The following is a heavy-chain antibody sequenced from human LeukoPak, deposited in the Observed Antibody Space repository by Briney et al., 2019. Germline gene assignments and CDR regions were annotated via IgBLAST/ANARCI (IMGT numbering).Heavy chain of an antibody. J-gene: IGHJ6*03. Sequence: GGSLRLSCAASGFTFSSYEMNWVRQAPGKGLEWVSSISSSSSYIYYADSVKGRFTISRDNAKNSLYLQMNSLRAEDTAVYYCARAGQLLWFGELYYMDVWGKGTTVTIPS. CDR2: ISSSSSYI. CDR3: ARAGQLLWFGELYYMDV. D-gene: IGHD3-10*01. CDR1: GFTFSSYE. V-gene: IGHV3-21*01.